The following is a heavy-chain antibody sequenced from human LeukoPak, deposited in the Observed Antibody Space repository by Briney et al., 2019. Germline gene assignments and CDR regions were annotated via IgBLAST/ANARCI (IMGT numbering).Heavy chain of an antibody. CDR2: ISSSGSTI. V-gene: IGHV3-48*03. CDR1: GFIFSSYE. CDR3: ARDDSYGLDY. D-gene: IGHD5-18*01. Sequence: GGPLRLSCAASGFIFSSYEMNWVRQAPGKGLEWVSYISSSGSTIYYADSVKGRFTISRDNAKNSLYLQMNSLRAEDTAVYYCARDDSYGLDYWGQGTLVTVSS. J-gene: IGHJ4*02.